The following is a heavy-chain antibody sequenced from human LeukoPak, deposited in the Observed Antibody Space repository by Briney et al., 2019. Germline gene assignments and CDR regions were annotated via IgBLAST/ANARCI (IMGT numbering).Heavy chain of an antibody. CDR3: ARGPSSGWTDYYYYYYMDV. V-gene: IGHV1-69*13. D-gene: IGHD6-19*01. Sequence: SVKVSCKASGGTFSSYAISWVRQAPGQGLEWMGGIIPIFGTANYAQKFQGRVTITADESTSTAYMELSSLRSEDTAVYYCARGPSSGWTDYYYYYYMDVWGKGTTVTISS. CDR1: GGTFSSYA. CDR2: IIPIFGTA. J-gene: IGHJ6*03.